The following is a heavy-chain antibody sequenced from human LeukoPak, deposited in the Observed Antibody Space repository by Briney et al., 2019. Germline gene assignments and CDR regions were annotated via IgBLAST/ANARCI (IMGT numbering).Heavy chain of an antibody. CDR2: IYYSGST. V-gene: IGHV4-59*01. D-gene: IGHD2-2*01. CDR1: SGSISSYY. Sequence: SETLSLTCTVSSGSISSYYWSWIRQPPGKGLEWIGYIYYSGSTNYNPSLKSRVTISVDTSKNQFSLKLSSVTAADTAVYYCAAVVPAAIGWFDPWGQGTLVTVSS. J-gene: IGHJ5*02. CDR3: AAVVPAAIGWFDP.